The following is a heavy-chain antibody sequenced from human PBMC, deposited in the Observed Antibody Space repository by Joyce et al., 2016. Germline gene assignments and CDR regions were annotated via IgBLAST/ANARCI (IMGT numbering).Heavy chain of an antibody. Sequence: QVQLQESGPGLVKPPQTLSLPCTVSGDSISSGNYYWYWFRQHPGMGRECIGYIAYSGNTYYNPSLKSRVTISVDRSKNRFSLKLTFVTAADTAVYYCARVAAAGGTYYYYMDVWGKGTTVTVSS. CDR1: GDSISSGNYY. CDR3: ARVAAAGGTYYYYMDV. J-gene: IGHJ6*03. D-gene: IGHD6-13*01. CDR2: IAYSGNT. V-gene: IGHV4-30-4*01.